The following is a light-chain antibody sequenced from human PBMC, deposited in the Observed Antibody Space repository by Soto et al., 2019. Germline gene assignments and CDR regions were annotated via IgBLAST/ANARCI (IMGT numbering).Light chain of an antibody. CDR1: QSVGSN. V-gene: IGKV3-15*01. CDR3: QQYNNWPPYRT. CDR2: GAS. Sequence: EIVMTQSPATLSVSPGERATLSCRASQSVGSNLAWYQLKPGQAPRLLIYGASTRATGIPARFSGSGSGTDFTLTISSLQSGDFAIYFCQQYNNWPPYRTFGQGTKVEIK. J-gene: IGKJ1*01.